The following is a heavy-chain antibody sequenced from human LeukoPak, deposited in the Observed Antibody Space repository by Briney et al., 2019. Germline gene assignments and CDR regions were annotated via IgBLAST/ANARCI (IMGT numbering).Heavy chain of an antibody. CDR2: IWYDGSNK. CDR1: GFTFSSYG. V-gene: IGHV3-33*01. Sequence: GRSLRLSCAASGFTFSSYGMHWVRQAPGKGLEWVAVIWYDGSNKYYADSVKGRFTISRDSSKNTLYLQMNSLRAEDTAVYYCARENPASGYFDYWGQGTLVTVSS. J-gene: IGHJ4*02. D-gene: IGHD3-3*01. CDR3: ARENPASGYFDY.